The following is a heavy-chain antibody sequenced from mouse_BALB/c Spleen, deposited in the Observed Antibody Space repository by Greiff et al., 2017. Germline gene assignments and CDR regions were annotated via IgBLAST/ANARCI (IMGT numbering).Heavy chain of an antibody. J-gene: IGHJ3*01. Sequence: QVQLQQSGPGLVAPSQSLSITCTVSGFSLTSYDISWIRQPPGKGLEWLGVIWTGGGTNYNSAFMSRLSISKDNSKSQVFLKMNSLQTDDTAIYYCVREGGTTATFAYWGQGTLVTVSA. CDR2: IWTGGGT. CDR1: GFSLTSYD. V-gene: IGHV2-9-2*01. D-gene: IGHD1-2*01. CDR3: VREGGTTATFAY.